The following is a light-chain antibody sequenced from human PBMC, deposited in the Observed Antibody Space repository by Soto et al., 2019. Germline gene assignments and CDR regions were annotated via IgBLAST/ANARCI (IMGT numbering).Light chain of an antibody. J-gene: IGKJ5*01. CDR3: QQSYKMPS. CDR1: RNVSIY. Sequence: EIPGTRSPSSLAASLVDILSLTFRASRNVSIYLNWYQHKPGKGPTLLIHATSNLQIGVPSRFSGSGSGTEFTLTISSLQTEDFGTYYCQQSYKMPSFGQGTRLEI. V-gene: IGKV1-39*01. CDR2: ATS.